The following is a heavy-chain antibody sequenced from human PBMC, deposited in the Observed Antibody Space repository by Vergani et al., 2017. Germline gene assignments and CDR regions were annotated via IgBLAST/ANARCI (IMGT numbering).Heavy chain of an antibody. CDR2: IHSTGST. V-gene: IGHV4-31*03. J-gene: IGHJ4*02. Sequence: QVQLQESGPGLVKPSQTLSLTCSVSGDSISSGVYYWNWIRQHPGKGLAWIGYIHSTGSTHHIPSLRRRINMSVDTAKHQFSLKLNSVTAADTAMYYCARMGGYDEGDAFRIGCLDSGGPGILVTVSS. CDR3: ARMGGYDEGDAFRIGCLDS. CDR1: GDSISSGVYY. D-gene: IGHD3-22*01.